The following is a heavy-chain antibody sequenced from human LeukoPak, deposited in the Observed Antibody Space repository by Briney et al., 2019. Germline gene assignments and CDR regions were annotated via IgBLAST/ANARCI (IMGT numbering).Heavy chain of an antibody. Sequence: PGGSLRLSCAVSGLTFNSYNMNWVRQAPGKGLEWVSYISNSGSMIYYADSVKGRFTLSRDNAKNSLYLQMNSLRDEDTAVYYCARGPISGWSADYWGQGTLVTVSS. D-gene: IGHD6-19*01. CDR3: ARGPISGWSADY. J-gene: IGHJ4*02. V-gene: IGHV3-48*02. CDR2: ISNSGSMI. CDR1: GLTFNSYN.